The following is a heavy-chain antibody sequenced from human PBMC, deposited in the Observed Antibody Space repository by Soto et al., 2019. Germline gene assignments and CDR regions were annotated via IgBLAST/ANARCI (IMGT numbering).Heavy chain of an antibody. Sequence: EVQLLESGGGLVQPGGSLRLSCVASGFTFDTYAISWVRQEPGKGLEWVSTVSGSGLYTYYTDSVKGRFTISRDNPRNTLYLQMNSLRLEDTAVYFCAKDLIAATGTPSYYFDSWGQGTLVTVSS. CDR3: AKDLIAATGTPSYYFDS. D-gene: IGHD6-13*01. V-gene: IGHV3-23*01. J-gene: IGHJ4*02. CDR2: VSGSGLYT. CDR1: GFTFDTYA.